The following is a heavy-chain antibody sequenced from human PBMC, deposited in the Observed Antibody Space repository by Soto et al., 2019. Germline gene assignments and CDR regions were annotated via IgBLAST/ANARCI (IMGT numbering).Heavy chain of an antibody. Sequence: SETLSLTCTVSGGSINSYYWSWIRQSPGKGLEWIGYISYSGSTNYNPSLKSRVTILVDTSKNQFSLRVGFVTAADTAVFYFARTYYYDSSGYYILWYFDYWGQGTLVTVSS. V-gene: IGHV4-59*01. J-gene: IGHJ4*02. CDR1: GGSINSYY. CDR2: ISYSGST. D-gene: IGHD3-22*01. CDR3: ARTYYYDSSGYYILWYFDY.